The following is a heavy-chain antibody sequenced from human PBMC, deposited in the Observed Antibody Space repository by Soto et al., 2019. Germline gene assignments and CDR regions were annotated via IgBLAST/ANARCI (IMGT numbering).Heavy chain of an antibody. CDR1: GGSISSGDYY. D-gene: IGHD1-26*01. J-gene: IGHJ4*02. CDR2: IYYSGST. CDR3: ARGDREELPTY. Sequence: KSSETLSLTCTVSGGSISSGDYYWSWIRQPPGKGLEWIGYIYYSGSTYYNPSLKSRVTISVDTSKNQFSLKLSSVTAADTAVYYCARGDREELPTYWGQGTLVTVSS. V-gene: IGHV4-30-4*01.